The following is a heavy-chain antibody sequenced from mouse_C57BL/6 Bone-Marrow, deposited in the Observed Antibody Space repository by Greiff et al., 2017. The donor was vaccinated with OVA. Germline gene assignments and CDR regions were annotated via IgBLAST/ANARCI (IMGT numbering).Heavy chain of an antibody. CDR2: ISNGGGST. J-gene: IGHJ1*03. CDR1: GFTFSDYY. CDR3: ARQAWYFDV. V-gene: IGHV5-12*01. Sequence: EVQVVESGGGLVQPGGSLKLSCAASGFTFSDYYMYWVRQTPEKRLEWVAYISNGGGSTYYPDTVKGRFTISRDNAKNTLYLQMSRLKSEDTAMYYCARQAWYFDVWGTGTTVTVSS.